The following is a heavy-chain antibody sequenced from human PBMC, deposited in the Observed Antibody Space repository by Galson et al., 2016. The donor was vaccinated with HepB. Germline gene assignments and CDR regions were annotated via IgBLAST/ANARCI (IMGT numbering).Heavy chain of an antibody. D-gene: IGHD3-3*01. Sequence: SLRLSCAASGFTFSSYSMNWVRQAPGKGLEWVSYIRSSSSTIYYADSVKGRFTISRDNAKNSLYLQMNSLRDEDTAVYYCARDRVSGDFWSGYYTGIGMDVWAKGPRSPSP. CDR2: IRSSSSTI. V-gene: IGHV3-48*02. CDR3: ARDRVSGDFWSGYYTGIGMDV. CDR1: GFTFSSYS. J-gene: IGHJ6*02.